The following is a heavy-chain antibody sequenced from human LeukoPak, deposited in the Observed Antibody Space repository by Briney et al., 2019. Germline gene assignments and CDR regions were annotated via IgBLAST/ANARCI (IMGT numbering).Heavy chain of an antibody. J-gene: IGHJ4*02. V-gene: IGHV3-7*01. CDR1: GFTFSMSW. D-gene: IGHD3-10*01. Sequence: GGSLRLSCAASGFTFSMSWMTWVRQAPGKGLEWVASINGHGSEIHYVDSVKGRFTISRDNAKNSAYLEMNSLRAEDTGIYYCARDQGSGSYFALGYWGQGTLVTVSS. CDR2: INGHGSEI. CDR3: ARDQGSGSYFALGY.